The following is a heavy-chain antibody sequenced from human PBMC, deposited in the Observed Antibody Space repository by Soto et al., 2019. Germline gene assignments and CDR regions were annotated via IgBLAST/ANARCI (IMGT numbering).Heavy chain of an antibody. CDR3: ASGES. J-gene: IGHJ4*02. CDR2: IKEDGSDK. Sequence: LTLSCAASGFTFNTYWMSWVRQAPGQGLEWVANIKEDGSDKYYVDSVKGRFTISRDNARKSLLLQMNSLRDEESAVYYCASGESWGQGTLVTGSS. V-gene: IGHV3-7*01. CDR1: GFTFNTYW. D-gene: IGHD4-17*01.